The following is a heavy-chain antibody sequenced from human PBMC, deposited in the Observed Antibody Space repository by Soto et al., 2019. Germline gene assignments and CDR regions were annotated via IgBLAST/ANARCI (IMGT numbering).Heavy chain of an antibody. Sequence: KPSETLSLTCTVSGGSISSYYWSWIRQPPGKGLEWIGYIYYSGSTNYNPSLKSRVTISVDTSKNQFSLKLSSVTAADTAVYYCARYPHYYGSGGEYYYYYYGMDVWGQGTLVTVSS. V-gene: IGHV4-59*01. CDR1: GGSISSYY. CDR2: IYYSGST. CDR3: ARYPHYYGSGGEYYYYYYGMDV. J-gene: IGHJ6*02. D-gene: IGHD3-10*01.